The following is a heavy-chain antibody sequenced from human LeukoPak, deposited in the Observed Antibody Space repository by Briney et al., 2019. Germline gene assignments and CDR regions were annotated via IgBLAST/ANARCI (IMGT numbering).Heavy chain of an antibody. CDR1: GFTFSSYW. D-gene: IGHD2-15*01. V-gene: IGHV3-7*01. CDR3: ARDPSGRYCSGGSCYWYDAFDI. J-gene: IGHJ3*02. CDR2: IKQDGSEK. Sequence: GGSLRLSCAASGFTFSSYWMSWVRQAPGKGLEWVANIKQDGSEKYYVDSVKGRFTISRDNAKNSLYLQMNSLRAEDTAVYYCARDPSGRYCSGGSCYWYDAFDIWGQGTMVTVSS.